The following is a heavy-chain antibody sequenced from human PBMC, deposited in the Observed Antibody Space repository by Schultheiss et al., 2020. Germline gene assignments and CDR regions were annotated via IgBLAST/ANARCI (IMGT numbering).Heavy chain of an antibody. V-gene: IGHV2-5*08. CDR3: AHKSPNNDFVDS. J-gene: IGHJ4*02. D-gene: IGHD2-21*02. CDR2: IYWDDDK. Sequence: SGPTLVKPTQTLTLTCTFSGFSLSTSGMCVSWIRQPPGKALEWLALIYWDDDKRYSPSLKTRLTITKDTSKNQVVLIMTNMDPVDTGTYYCAHKSPNNDFVDSWGQGTLVTVAS. CDR1: GFSLSTSGMC.